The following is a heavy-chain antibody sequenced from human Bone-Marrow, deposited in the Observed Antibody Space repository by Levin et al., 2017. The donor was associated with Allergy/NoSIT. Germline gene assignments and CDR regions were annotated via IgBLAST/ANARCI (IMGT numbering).Heavy chain of an antibody. CDR3: AGDHDTDNWFYY. J-gene: IGHJ5*01. D-gene: IGHD3-22*01. CDR2: ISYSGST. CDR1: GGPMSTNAYY. Sequence: PSETLSLTCTVSGGPMSTNAYYWALVRQPPGKGLEWIGTISYSGSTNYNPSLRGRIIMSLDMSKNQFSLRVTSVTAADTAVYYCAGDHDTDNWFYYWGQGTLVTVSS. V-gene: IGHV4-39*07.